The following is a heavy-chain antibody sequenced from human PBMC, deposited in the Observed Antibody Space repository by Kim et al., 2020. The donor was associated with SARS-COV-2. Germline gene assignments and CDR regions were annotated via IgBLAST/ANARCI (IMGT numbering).Heavy chain of an antibody. J-gene: IGHJ3*02. CDR3: ARDTPGQKAYDI. Sequence: GTVKSRITNNTDTTKNQFSLQLNSVRPEDTAVYYCARDTPGQKAYDIWGQGTMVTVSS. V-gene: IGHV6-1*01.